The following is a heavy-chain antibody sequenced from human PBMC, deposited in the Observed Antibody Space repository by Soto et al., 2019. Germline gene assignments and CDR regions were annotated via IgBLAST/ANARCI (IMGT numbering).Heavy chain of an antibody. CDR3: ARVPLKVKGWFDP. J-gene: IGHJ5*02. V-gene: IGHV4-30-4*01. CDR2: IYYSGST. CDR1: GGSISSGDYY. Sequence: QVQLQESGPGLVKPSQTLSLTCTVSGGSISSGDYYWSWIRQPPGKGLEWIGYIYYSGSTYYNPSLKSRVTISLDTSKNQFSLKLSSVTAADTAVYYCARVPLKVKGWFDPWGQGTLVTVSS. D-gene: IGHD3-16*02.